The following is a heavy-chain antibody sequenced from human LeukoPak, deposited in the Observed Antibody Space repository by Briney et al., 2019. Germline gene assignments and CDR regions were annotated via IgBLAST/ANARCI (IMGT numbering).Heavy chain of an antibody. CDR1: GGSISSSSYY. CDR3: ARASGYYDFWSGYLYYYYYYMDV. J-gene: IGHJ6*03. CDR2: IYYSGST. D-gene: IGHD3-3*01. Sequence: SETLSLTCTVSGGSISSSSYYWGWIRQPPGKGLEWIGSIYYSGSTYYNPSLKSRVTISVDTSKNQFSLKLSSVTAADTAVYYCARASGYYDFWSGYLYYYYYYMDVWGKGTTVTVSS. V-gene: IGHV4-39*07.